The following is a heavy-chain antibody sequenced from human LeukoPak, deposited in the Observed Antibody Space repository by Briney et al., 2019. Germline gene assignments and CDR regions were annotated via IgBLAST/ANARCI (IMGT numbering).Heavy chain of an antibody. J-gene: IGHJ4*02. CDR3: ARFEYSSSDQP. CDR2: IYYSGST. CDR1: GGSISSYY. Sequence: PSETLSLTCTVSGGSISSYYWSWIRQPPGNGLEWIGYIYYSGSTNYNPPLKSRVTISVDTSKNQLSLKLSSVTAADTAVYYCARFEYSSSDQPWGQGTLVTVSS. D-gene: IGHD6-6*01. V-gene: IGHV4-59*01.